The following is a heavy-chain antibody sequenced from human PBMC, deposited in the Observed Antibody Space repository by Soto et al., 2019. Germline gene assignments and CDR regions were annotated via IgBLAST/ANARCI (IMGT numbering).Heavy chain of an antibody. CDR2: INPSGGST. V-gene: IGHV1-46*03. CDR3: ARDLRGSGYYGPPYYYYYGMDV. Sequence: ASVKLSCKASGYTFTSYYMHWVRQAPGQGLEWMGIINPSGGSTSYAQKFQGRVTMTRDTSTSTVYMELSSLRSEDTAVYYCARDLRGSGYYGPPYYYYYGMDVWGQGTTVTVSS. D-gene: IGHD3-22*01. J-gene: IGHJ6*02. CDR1: GYTFTSYY.